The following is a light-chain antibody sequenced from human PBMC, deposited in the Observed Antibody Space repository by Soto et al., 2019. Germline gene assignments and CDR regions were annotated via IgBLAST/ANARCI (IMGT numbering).Light chain of an antibody. J-gene: IGKJ1*01. CDR3: QQYNNYSPRT. Sequence: DIQMTQSPSTLSASVGDRVTITCRASQSSNCLAWYQQKPGKAPKLLIYKASSLESGVPSRFSGSGSGTECTLTISSLQPDDFATYYCQQYNNYSPRTFGQGTKVEIK. V-gene: IGKV1-5*03. CDR1: QSSNC. CDR2: KAS.